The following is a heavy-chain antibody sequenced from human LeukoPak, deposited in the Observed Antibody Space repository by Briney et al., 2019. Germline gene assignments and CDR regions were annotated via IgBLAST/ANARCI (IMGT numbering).Heavy chain of an antibody. D-gene: IGHD6-19*01. Sequence: GASVKVSCKVSGYTLTELSMHWVRQAPGKGLEWMGGFDPEDGETIYAQKFQGRVTMTEDTSTDTAYMELSSLRSEDTAAYYCATIPGIAVAGVMDVWGKGTTVTVSS. J-gene: IGHJ6*04. CDR1: GYTLTELS. V-gene: IGHV1-24*01. CDR3: ATIPGIAVAGVMDV. CDR2: FDPEDGET.